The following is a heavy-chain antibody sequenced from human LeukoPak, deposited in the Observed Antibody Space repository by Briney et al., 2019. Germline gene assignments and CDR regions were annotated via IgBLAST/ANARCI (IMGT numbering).Heavy chain of an antibody. J-gene: IGHJ4*02. D-gene: IGHD6-19*01. CDR2: IKQDGSEK. Sequence: GGSLRLSCAASGFTFSSHWMSWVRQAPGKGLEWVANIKQDGSEKYYVDSVKGRFTISRDNAKSSLYLQMNSLRAEDTAVYYCARKFGSSGWYPYWGQGTLVTVSS. V-gene: IGHV3-7*03. CDR1: GFTFSSHW. CDR3: ARKFGSSGWYPY.